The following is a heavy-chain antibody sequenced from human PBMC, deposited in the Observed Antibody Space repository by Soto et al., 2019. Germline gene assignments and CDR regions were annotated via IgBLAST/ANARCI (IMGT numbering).Heavy chain of an antibody. CDR1: GGTFSSYT. V-gene: IGHV1-69*02. J-gene: IGHJ4*02. CDR2: IIPILGIA. CDR3: ARAIRLRSGGYYFAY. D-gene: IGHD5-12*01. Sequence: ASVKVSCKASGGTFSSYTISWVRQAPGQGLEWMGRIIPILGIANYAQKFQGRVTITADKSTSTAYMELSSLRSEDTAVYYCARAIRLRSGGYYFAYWGQGTLVTVSS.